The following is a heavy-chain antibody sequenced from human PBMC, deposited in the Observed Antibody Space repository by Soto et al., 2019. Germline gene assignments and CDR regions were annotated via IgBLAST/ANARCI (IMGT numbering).Heavy chain of an antibody. Sequence: ASVKVSCKASGFTFTSSAVQWVRQARGQRLEWIGWIVVGSGNTNYAQKFQERVTITRDMSTSTAYMELSSLRSEDTAVYYCAASTRHCSGGSCYAINHYYYYGMDVWGQGTTVTVSS. V-gene: IGHV1-58*01. J-gene: IGHJ6*02. CDR2: IVVGSGNT. CDR3: AASTRHCSGGSCYAINHYYYYGMDV. D-gene: IGHD2-15*01. CDR1: GFTFTSSA.